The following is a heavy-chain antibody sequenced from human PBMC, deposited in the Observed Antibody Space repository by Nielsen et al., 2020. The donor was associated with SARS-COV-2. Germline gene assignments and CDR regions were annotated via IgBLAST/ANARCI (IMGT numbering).Heavy chain of an antibody. Sequence: GGSLSRSCAASGFSFDYYAMHSVRQAAGKCLEWVSGISWNSGSIGYADSVKGRFTISRDNAKNSLYLQMNSLRAEDTALYYCAKDRRIAAAGKLFDYWGQGTLVTVSS. CDR1: GFSFDYYA. J-gene: IGHJ4*02. CDR2: ISWNSGSI. V-gene: IGHV3-9*01. CDR3: AKDRRIAAAGKLFDY. D-gene: IGHD6-13*01.